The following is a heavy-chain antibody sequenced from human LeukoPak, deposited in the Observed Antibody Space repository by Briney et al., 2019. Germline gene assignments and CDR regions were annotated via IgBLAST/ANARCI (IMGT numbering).Heavy chain of an antibody. CDR1: GFTFDDYA. V-gene: IGHV3-9*01. Sequence: GGSLRLSCAASGFTFDDYAMHWVRQAPGKGLEWVSGISWNSGSIGYADSVKGRFTISRDNAKNSLYLQMNSLRAEDTALYYCAKVQGYYDSSGPFDYWGQETLVTVSS. D-gene: IGHD3-22*01. CDR3: AKVQGYYDSSGPFDY. J-gene: IGHJ4*02. CDR2: ISWNSGSI.